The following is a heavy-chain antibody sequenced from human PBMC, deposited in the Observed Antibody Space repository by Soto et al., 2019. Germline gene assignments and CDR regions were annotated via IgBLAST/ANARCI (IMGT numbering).Heavy chain of an antibody. Sequence: SETLSLTCFVSGYSITAGGYYWSWIRHHPGKGLEWIGSFYSSGSIIYNPSLRSRVSISGDTSSNQFSMSLTSVTAADTARYYCARMYSSGSGWFHPWGQGTLVTVS. CDR1: GYSITAGGYY. D-gene: IGHD6-19*01. J-gene: IGHJ5*02. CDR3: ARMYSSGSGWFHP. V-gene: IGHV4-31*03. CDR2: FYSSGSI.